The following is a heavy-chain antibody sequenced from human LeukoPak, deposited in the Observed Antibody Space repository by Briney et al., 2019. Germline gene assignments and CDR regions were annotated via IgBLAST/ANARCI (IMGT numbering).Heavy chain of an antibody. Sequence: AGGSLRLSCVASGFTFSTSWMDWVRQAPGKGLEWVANIKQDGSETYYVDSAKGRFTISRDNAKNSLYLQMDSLRVEDTAIYYCSKSLDYWGQGTLVTVSS. CDR3: SKSLDY. CDR2: IKQDGSET. V-gene: IGHV3-7*01. CDR1: GFTFSTSW. J-gene: IGHJ4*02.